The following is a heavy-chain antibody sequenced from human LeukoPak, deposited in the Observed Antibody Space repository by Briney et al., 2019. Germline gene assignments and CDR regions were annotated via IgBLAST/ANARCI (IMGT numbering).Heavy chain of an antibody. J-gene: IGHJ3*02. Sequence: PGGSLRLSCAASGFTFSTYWMSWVRQAPGKGLVWVSRINSDGSSTSYADSVKGRFTISRDNAKNTLHLQVNSLRAEDTAVYYCANYDDSSAFDIWGQGTMVTVSS. CDR2: INSDGSST. CDR1: GFTFSTYW. D-gene: IGHD4-17*01. V-gene: IGHV3-74*01. CDR3: ANYDDSSAFDI.